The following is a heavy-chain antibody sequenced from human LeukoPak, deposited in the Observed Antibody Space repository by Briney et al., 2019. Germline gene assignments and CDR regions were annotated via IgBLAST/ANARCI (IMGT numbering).Heavy chain of an antibody. CDR3: AREEEYSSSWYY. CDR2: IIPIFGTA. Sequence: ASVKVSCKASGGTFSSYAISWVRQAPGQGLEWMGGIIPIFGTANYAQKFQGRVTITADESTSTAYMELSSLRSEDTAVYYCAREEEYSSSWYYWGQGTLVTVSS. V-gene: IGHV1-69*13. CDR1: GGTFSSYA. D-gene: IGHD6-13*01. J-gene: IGHJ4*02.